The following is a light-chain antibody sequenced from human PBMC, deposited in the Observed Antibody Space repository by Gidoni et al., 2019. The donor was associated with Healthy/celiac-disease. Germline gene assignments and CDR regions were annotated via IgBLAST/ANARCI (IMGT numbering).Light chain of an antibody. CDR2: WAS. J-gene: IGKJ1*01. CDR3: QQYYSTPQT. V-gene: IGKV4-1*01. CDR1: QSVLYSSNNKNY. Sequence: DIVMTQSPDSLAVSLGERATINCQSSQSVLYSSNNKNYLAWYQQKPGQPPKLLIYWASTRESGVPDRFSGSGSGTDFTLTISSLQAEDVAVYYCQQYYSTPQTFXXXTKVEIK.